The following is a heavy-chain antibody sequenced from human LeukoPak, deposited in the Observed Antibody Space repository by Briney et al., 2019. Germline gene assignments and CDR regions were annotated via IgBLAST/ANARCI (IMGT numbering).Heavy chain of an antibody. CDR1: GFTFSSYD. Sequence: PWGALRLSCAASGFTFSSYDMTWVRQAPGRGLEWVSSIRPSGDNTYYGDSVKGRFTISRDNSKNTVYLQMNSLRAEDTAVYYCVKDNGIVAPSIPLDYWGQGTLVTVSS. V-gene: IGHV3-23*01. CDR2: IRPSGDNT. D-gene: IGHD5-12*01. CDR3: VKDNGIVAPSIPLDY. J-gene: IGHJ4*02.